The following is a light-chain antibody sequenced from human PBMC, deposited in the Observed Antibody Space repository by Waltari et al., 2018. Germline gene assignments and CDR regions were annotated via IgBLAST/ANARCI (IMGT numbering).Light chain of an antibody. Sequence: SSELTQDPAVSVALGQTVRSTCQGDSLGTYYVSWYQQKPGQAPVLVIYGRHKRPSGIPDRFSGSSSGDTASLTITGAQAEDEADYYCNSRDYSANYVFGTGTKVTVL. V-gene: IGLV3-19*01. CDR3: NSRDYSANYV. CDR2: GRH. CDR1: SLGTYY. J-gene: IGLJ1*01.